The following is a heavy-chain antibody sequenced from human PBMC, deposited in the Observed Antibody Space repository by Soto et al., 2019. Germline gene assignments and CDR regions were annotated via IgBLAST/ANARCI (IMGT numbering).Heavy chain of an antibody. CDR2: ISGYNGNT. D-gene: IGHD6-19*01. CDR1: GYTFSGYS. V-gene: IGHV1-18*04. J-gene: IGHJ6*02. CDR3: AVDRAPIAVADTPSGMDV. Sequence: ASVKVSCKASGYTFSGYSITWVRQAPGQGLEWMGRISGYNGNTNYARTLRGRLTLTTDTSTSTAYMELSSLRSEGTAVYYCAVDRAPIAVADTPSGMDVWGQGTTVTVSS.